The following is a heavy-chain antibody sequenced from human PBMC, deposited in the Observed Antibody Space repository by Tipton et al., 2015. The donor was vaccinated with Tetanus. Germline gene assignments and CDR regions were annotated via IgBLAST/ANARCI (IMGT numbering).Heavy chain of an antibody. J-gene: IGHJ4*02. CDR1: GFSVSRKY. D-gene: IGHD3-10*01. V-gene: IGHV3-53*01. CDR2: TYGDGST. CDR3: AKEFQRARIRFFDS. Sequence: SLRLSCAASGFSVSRKYMTWVRQAPGKGLEWVSLTYGDGSTYYADSVKGRFTISRDNSKNTLYLQMSNLRAEDTAVYYCAKEFQRARIRFFDSWGQGTQVTVSS.